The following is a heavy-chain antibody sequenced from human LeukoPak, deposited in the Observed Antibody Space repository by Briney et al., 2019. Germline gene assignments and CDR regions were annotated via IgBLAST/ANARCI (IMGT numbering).Heavy chain of an antibody. CDR2: ISPNSGGT. V-gene: IGHV1-2*02. Sequence: ASVKVSCKASGYTFTGYYMHWVRQAPGQGLEWMGWISPNSGGTNYAQKFQGRVTMTRDTSISTAYMELSRLRSDDTAVYYCARDRAYYYDSSGYYSWFDPWGQGTLITVSS. J-gene: IGHJ5*02. CDR1: GYTFTGYY. D-gene: IGHD3-22*01. CDR3: ARDRAYYYDSSGYYSWFDP.